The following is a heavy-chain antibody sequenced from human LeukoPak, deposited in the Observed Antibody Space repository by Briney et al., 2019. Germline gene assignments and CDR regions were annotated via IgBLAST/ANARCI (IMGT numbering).Heavy chain of an antibody. Sequence: GGSLRLSCAASGFTFSNYWMTWVRQAPGKGLEWVAVIPYDGHNEDYADSVKGRFTISRDNSKNTLFLQMNSLRAEDTAVYYCARSPDYGDYFDYWGQGTLVTVSS. J-gene: IGHJ4*02. V-gene: IGHV3-30*03. CDR1: GFTFSNYW. D-gene: IGHD4-17*01. CDR2: IPYDGHNE. CDR3: ARSPDYGDYFDY.